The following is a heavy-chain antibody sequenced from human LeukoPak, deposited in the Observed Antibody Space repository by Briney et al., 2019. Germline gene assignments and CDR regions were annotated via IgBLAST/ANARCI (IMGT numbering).Heavy chain of an antibody. CDR3: AREGAPFKSYFDS. J-gene: IGHJ4*02. D-gene: IGHD1-26*01. CDR1: GFSFSSYA. V-gene: IGHV3-30-3*01. Sequence: GGSLRLSCAVSGFSFSSYAMHWVRQAPGKVLEWVAVISYDGGNKYYADSVRGRFTISRDTSKNTVYLQMNSLRAEDTAVFYCAREGAPFKSYFDSWGRGTRVTVSS. CDR2: ISYDGGNK.